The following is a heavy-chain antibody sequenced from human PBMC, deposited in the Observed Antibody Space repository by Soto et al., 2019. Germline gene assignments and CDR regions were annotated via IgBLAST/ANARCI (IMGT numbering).Heavy chain of an antibody. CDR3: TSHLGYGYSYGRPYHYYGMDV. J-gene: IGHJ6*02. D-gene: IGHD5-18*01. CDR2: IRSKANSYAT. V-gene: IGHV3-73*01. Sequence: GGSLRLPCAASGFTCSGSAMHWVRQASGKGLEWVGRIRSKANSYATAYAASVKGRFTISRDDSKNTAYLQMNSLKTEDTAVYYCTSHLGYGYSYGRPYHYYGMDVWGQGTTVTVSS. CDR1: GFTCSGSA.